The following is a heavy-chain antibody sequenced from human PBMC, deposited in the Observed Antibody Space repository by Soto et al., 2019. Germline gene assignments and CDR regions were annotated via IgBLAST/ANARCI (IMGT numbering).Heavy chain of an antibody. CDR1: GFTFSSYG. CDR3: AKGESQDYYDSSVY. V-gene: IGHV3-30*18. J-gene: IGHJ4*02. Sequence: GGSLRLSCAASGFTFSSYGMHWVRQAPGKGLEWVAVISYDGSNKYYADSVKGRFTISRDNSKNTLYLQMNSLRAEDTAVYYCAKGESQDYYDSSVYWGQGTLVTVSS. CDR2: ISYDGSNK. D-gene: IGHD3-22*01.